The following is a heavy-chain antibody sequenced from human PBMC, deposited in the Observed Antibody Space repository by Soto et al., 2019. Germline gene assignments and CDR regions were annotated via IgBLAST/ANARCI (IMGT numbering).Heavy chain of an antibody. J-gene: IGHJ4*02. CDR2: INQSGAT. CDR1: NWSFSKYY. D-gene: IGHD3-10*01. Sequence: QLQQWGAGLLKPSETLSLTCAVYNWSFSKYYWNWIRQSPGKGLEWIGEINQSGATNYNPSLKSRVTISVDTSKNQFSLKLKSLTAADTAVYDCARGYYYASGSSFPYWGQGTLVTVSS. CDR3: ARGYYYASGSSFPY. V-gene: IGHV4-34*01.